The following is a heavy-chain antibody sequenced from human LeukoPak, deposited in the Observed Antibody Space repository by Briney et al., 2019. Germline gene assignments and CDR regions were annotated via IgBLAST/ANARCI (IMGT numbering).Heavy chain of an antibody. CDR1: GFTFSSYA. V-gene: IGHV3-23*01. CDR3: AKHIIVGTTKSMDS. J-gene: IGHJ4*02. D-gene: IGHD1-26*01. CDR2: VSTSAGDT. Sequence: GGSLRLSCAASGFTFSSYAMSWVRQAPGKGLEWVSAVSTSAGDTYYTDSVKGRFTISRDNSENTLFLQMSSLRAEDTAVYYCAKHIIVGTTKSMDSWGQGSQVTVSS.